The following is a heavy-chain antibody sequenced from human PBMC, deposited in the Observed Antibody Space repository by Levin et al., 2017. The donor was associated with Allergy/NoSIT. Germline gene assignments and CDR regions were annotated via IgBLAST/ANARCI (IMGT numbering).Heavy chain of an antibody. CDR1: GYSFTSYW. V-gene: IGHV5-51*01. CDR3: ARRDSEGSNSFDY. Sequence: GESLKISCEGSGYSFTSYWIGWVRQMPGKGLEWMAFIYPGDSNTGYSPSFQGQIIMSVDKSISTAYLQWSSLKASDSAMYYCARRDSEGSNSFDYWGQGTLVTVSS. D-gene: IGHD2-2*01. CDR2: IYPGDSNT. J-gene: IGHJ4*02.